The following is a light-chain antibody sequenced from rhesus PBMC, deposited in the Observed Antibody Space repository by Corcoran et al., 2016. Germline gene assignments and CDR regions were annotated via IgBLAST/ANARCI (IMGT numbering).Light chain of an antibody. Sequence: EIVLTQSPATLSLSPGERATLSCRASQSVSSSLAWYQQKPGQAPRLLIYDASSRATGIPDRFSGSGSGTDFTLPISSLEPEDVGVYYCQQYSNWPLTFGGGTKVELK. V-gene: IGKV3-35*01. CDR3: QQYSNWPLT. J-gene: IGKJ4*01. CDR2: DAS. CDR1: QSVSSS.